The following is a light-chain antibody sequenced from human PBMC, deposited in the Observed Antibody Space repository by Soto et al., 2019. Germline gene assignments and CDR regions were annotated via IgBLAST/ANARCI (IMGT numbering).Light chain of an antibody. J-gene: IGKJ4*01. CDR3: QQRSNWPSPT. V-gene: IGKV3D-20*02. CDR1: QNVNSNH. Sequence: EIVLTQSPGTLSLSPGERATLSCRASQNVNSNHIAWYQQKPGQAPRLLIYGPSSRATGIPARFSGSGSETDFTLTISSLEPEDSAVYYCQQRSNWPSPTFGGGTKVDNK. CDR2: GPS.